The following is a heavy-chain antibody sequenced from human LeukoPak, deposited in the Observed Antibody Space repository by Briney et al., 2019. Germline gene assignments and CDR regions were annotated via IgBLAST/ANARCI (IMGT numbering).Heavy chain of an antibody. D-gene: IGHD3-22*01. V-gene: IGHV3-30*02. CDR2: IRYGGSNE. Sequence: GGSLRLSCAASGFTFSSYAMHWVRQAPGKGLEWVAFIRYGGSNEYYAESVKGRFTISRDNSKNTLYLQMNSLRAEDTAVYYCAKDRYYHDSSGPNYYMDVWGKGTTVTVSS. CDR3: AKDRYYHDSSGPNYYMDV. CDR1: GFTFSSYA. J-gene: IGHJ6*03.